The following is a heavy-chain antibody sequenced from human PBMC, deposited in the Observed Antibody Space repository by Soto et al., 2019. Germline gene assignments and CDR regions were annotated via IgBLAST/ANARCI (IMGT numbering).Heavy chain of an antibody. D-gene: IGHD6-13*01. CDR3: ARDQNSSSWSYFQH. CDR2: INPNSGGT. Sequence: ASVKVSCKASGYTFTGYYMHWVRQAPGQGLEWMGWINPNSGGTNYAQKFQGWVTMTRDTSISTAYMELSRLRSDDTAVYYCARDQNSSSWSYFQHWGQGTLVTVSS. J-gene: IGHJ1*01. CDR1: GYTFTGYY. V-gene: IGHV1-2*04.